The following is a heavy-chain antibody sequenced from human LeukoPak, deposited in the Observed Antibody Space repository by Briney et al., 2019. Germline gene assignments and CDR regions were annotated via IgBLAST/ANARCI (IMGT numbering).Heavy chain of an antibody. CDR2: VTGSGDST. CDR3: AKARGNYFTHLDY. Sequence: GGSLRLSCAASGFTFTNYAMSWVRQAPGKGLEWVSTVTGSGDSTFYAVSVKGRFTISRDNSKNTLFLQMNSLRAEDTAAYYCAKARGNYFTHLDYWGQGTLVTVSS. V-gene: IGHV3-23*01. J-gene: IGHJ4*02. D-gene: IGHD2/OR15-2a*01. CDR1: GFTFTNYA.